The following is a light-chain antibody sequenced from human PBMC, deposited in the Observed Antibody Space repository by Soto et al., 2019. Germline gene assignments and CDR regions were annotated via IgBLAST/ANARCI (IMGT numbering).Light chain of an antibody. V-gene: IGKV1-27*01. J-gene: IGKJ1*01. Sequence: DIQMTQSPSSLSASVGDRVTITCRASQDISNYLACYQRKPGKVPDLLISSASTLQSGAPYRFSGSASGTDFTPTISSLQPEDVATYYCQKYNIAPSWTFGQGTKVEIK. CDR3: QKYNIAPSWT. CDR1: QDISNY. CDR2: SAS.